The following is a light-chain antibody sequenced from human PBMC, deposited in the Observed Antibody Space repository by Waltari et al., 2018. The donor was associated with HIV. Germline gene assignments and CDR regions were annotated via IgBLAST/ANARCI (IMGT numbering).Light chain of an antibody. V-gene: IGLV1-44*01. CDR3: ATWDDSLSGPV. Sequence: QSVLTQAPSASGTPGQKVTISCSGSSSNIGTNTVNWYQQFPGTAPQLLIYSNNQRPSGVPDRFSGSKSGTSASLAISGLWSEDEAEYHCATWDDSLSGPVFGGGTQLTVL. J-gene: IGLJ2*01. CDR1: SSNIGTNT. CDR2: SNN.